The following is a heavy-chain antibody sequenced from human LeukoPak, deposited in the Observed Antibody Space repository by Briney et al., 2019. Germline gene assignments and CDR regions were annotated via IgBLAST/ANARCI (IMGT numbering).Heavy chain of an antibody. CDR3: ARGSEQAGDYYYGMDV. D-gene: IGHD1/OR15-1a*01. J-gene: IGHJ6*02. V-gene: IGHV1-18*01. CDR1: GYTFTSYG. Sequence: ASVKVSCKASGYTFTSYGISWVRQAPGQGLEWMGWISAYNGNTNYAQKLQGRVTMTTDTSTSTAYMELRSLRSDDTAVYYCARGSEQAGDYYYGMDVWGQGTTVTVSS. CDR2: ISAYNGNT.